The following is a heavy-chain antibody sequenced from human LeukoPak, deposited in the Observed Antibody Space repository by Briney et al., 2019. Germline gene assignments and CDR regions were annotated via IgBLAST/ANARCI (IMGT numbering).Heavy chain of an antibody. J-gene: IGHJ4*02. D-gene: IGHD5-12*01. CDR1: GFTFSSYT. CDR3: ARDSSRTYSGYDAPGVDC. V-gene: IGHV3-21*01. Sequence: GGSLRLSCAASGFTFSSYTLNWVRQAPRKGLEWVSSISPSSTYIHYADSVKGRFTISRDNAKNSLHLQMNSLRAEDTAVYYCARDSSRTYSGYDAPGVDCWGQGTLVTVSS. CDR2: ISPSSTYI.